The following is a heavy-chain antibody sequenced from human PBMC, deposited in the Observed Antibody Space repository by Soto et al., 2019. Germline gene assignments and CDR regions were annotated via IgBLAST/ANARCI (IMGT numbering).Heavy chain of an antibody. CDR2: INAGNGNT. D-gene: IGHD3-22*01. Sequence: ASVKVSCKATEYTSTNYALHWVRQAPGQRLEWMGWINAGNGNTKYSQKFKGRVTITADKSTSTVYMELSSLRSEDTAVYYCAREGGYYDSSGYLDYGMDVWGQGTTVTAP. CDR1: EYTSTNYA. J-gene: IGHJ6*02. V-gene: IGHV1-3*01. CDR3: AREGGYYDSSGYLDYGMDV.